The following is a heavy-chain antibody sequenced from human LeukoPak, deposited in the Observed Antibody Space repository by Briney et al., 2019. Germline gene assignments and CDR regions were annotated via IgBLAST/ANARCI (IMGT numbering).Heavy chain of an antibody. CDR3: STEATFEGLVDY. D-gene: IGHD3-9*01. CDR2: IYSGGST. CDR1: GFTFSSYA. J-gene: IGHJ4*02. Sequence: TGGSLRLSCAASGFTFSSYAMSWVRQAPGKGLEWVSVIYSGGSTYYADSVKGRFTISRDNSKNTLYLQMNSLRAEDTAVYYCSTEATFEGLVDYWGQGTLVTVSS. V-gene: IGHV3-23*03.